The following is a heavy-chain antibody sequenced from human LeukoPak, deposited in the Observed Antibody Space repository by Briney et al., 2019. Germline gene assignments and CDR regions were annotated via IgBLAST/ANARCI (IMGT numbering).Heavy chain of an antibody. Sequence: SETLSLTCAVYGGSFSGYYWSWIRQPPGKGLEWIGEINHSGSTNYNPSLKSRVTISVDTSKNQFSLKLSSVTAADTAVYYCARPKRITMVRVLGRWFDPWGQGTLVTVSS. V-gene: IGHV4-34*01. CDR3: ARPKRITMVRVLGRWFDP. CDR1: GGSFSGYY. CDR2: INHSGST. D-gene: IGHD3-10*01. J-gene: IGHJ5*02.